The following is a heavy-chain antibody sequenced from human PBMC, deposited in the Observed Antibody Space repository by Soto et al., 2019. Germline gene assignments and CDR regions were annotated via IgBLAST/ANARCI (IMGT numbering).Heavy chain of an antibody. CDR1: GGSISSAGYY. V-gene: IGHV4-31*03. CDR3: ARDPWRTPPEAAFDV. D-gene: IGHD1-1*01. Sequence: QVQLQESGPGLVEPAQTLSLTCTVSGGSISSAGYYWSWIRQRPGKGLEWIGYIYFSGVTYYNPSLEGRVTISVDTSKNQFSLRLSSVTAADTAVYYCARDPWRTPPEAAFDVWGQGTKVTVSS. J-gene: IGHJ3*01. CDR2: IYFSGVT.